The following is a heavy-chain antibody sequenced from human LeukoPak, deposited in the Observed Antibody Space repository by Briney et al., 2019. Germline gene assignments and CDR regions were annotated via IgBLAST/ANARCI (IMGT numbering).Heavy chain of an antibody. Sequence: PGGSLRLSCAASGFTFSSYSMDWVRQAPGKGLEWVSSITSRSDYIYYADSGKGRFIISRDNARNSVYLQMNGLRVEDTAVYYCARDLFPGNYRDYYYYYMDVWGKGTTVTVSS. CDR2: ITSRSDYI. CDR3: ARDLFPGNYRDYYYYYMDV. D-gene: IGHD4-11*01. J-gene: IGHJ6*03. CDR1: GFTFSSYS. V-gene: IGHV3-21*04.